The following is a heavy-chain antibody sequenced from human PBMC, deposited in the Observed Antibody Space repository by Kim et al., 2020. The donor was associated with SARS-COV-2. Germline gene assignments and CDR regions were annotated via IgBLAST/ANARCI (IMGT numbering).Heavy chain of an antibody. J-gene: IGHJ5*02. CDR1: GGSISSSSSY. CDR3: ARRYYYGSGYFDP. CDR2: IYYSGST. V-gene: IGHV4-39*01. D-gene: IGHD3-10*01. Sequence: SETLSLTCTVSGGSISSSSSYWGWIRQPPGKGLEWIGNIYYSGSTYYNPSLKSRVTISVDTSKNQCSLRLGSVTAADTAVYYCARRYYYGSGYFDPWGQGTLVTVSS.